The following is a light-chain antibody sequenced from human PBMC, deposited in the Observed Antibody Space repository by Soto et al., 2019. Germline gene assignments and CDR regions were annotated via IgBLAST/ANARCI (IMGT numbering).Light chain of an antibody. CDR1: QSVSSSY. Sequence: EIVLTQSPGTLSLSPGERATLSCRASQSVSSSYLAWYQQKPGQAPRLLIYGASSRATGIPDRFSGSGSGTDFTLTISRLEPEDFAVYYCQQYGSSPPQLTFGPGT. J-gene: IGKJ3*01. V-gene: IGKV3-20*01. CDR2: GAS. CDR3: QQYGSSPPQLT.